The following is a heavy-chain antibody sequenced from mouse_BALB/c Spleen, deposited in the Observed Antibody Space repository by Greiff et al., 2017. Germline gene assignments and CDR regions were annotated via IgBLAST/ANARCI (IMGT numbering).Heavy chain of an antibody. J-gene: IGHJ2*01. CDR1: GFNIKDYY. CDR2: IDPENGDT. CDR3: NAVGTTKTVFDY. D-gene: IGHD2-3*01. Sequence: VQLQQSGAELVRSGASVKLSCTASGFNIKDYYMHWVKQRPEQGLEWIGWIDPENGDTEYAPKFQGKATMTADTSSNTAYLQLSSLTSEDTAVYYCNAVGTTKTVFDYWGQGTTLTVSS. V-gene: IGHV14-4*02.